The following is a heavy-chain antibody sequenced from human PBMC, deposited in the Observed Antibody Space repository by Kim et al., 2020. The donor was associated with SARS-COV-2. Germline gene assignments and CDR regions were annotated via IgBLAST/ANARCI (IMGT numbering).Heavy chain of an antibody. J-gene: IGHJ4*02. Sequence: SPSFQGQVTISADKSISTAYLQWSSLKASDTAMYYCARYIAVAGGWYFDYWGQGTLVTVSS. V-gene: IGHV5-51*01. D-gene: IGHD6-19*01. CDR3: ARYIAVAGGWYFDY.